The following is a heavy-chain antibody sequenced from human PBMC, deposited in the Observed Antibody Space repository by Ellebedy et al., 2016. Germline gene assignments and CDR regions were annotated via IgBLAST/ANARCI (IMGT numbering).Heavy chain of an antibody. V-gene: IGHV1-69*13. Sequence: SVKVSXXASGGTFSSYAISWVRQAPGQGLEWMGGIIPIFGTANYAQKFQGRVTITADESTSTAYMELRSLRSDDTAVYYCARDPVHSFMITFGGVIDGGWDYWGQGTLVTVSS. D-gene: IGHD3-16*02. CDR2: IIPIFGTA. CDR3: ARDPVHSFMITFGGVIDGGWDY. J-gene: IGHJ4*02. CDR1: GGTFSSYA.